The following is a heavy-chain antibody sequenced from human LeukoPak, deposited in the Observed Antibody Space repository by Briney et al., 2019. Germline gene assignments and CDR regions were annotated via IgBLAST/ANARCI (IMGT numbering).Heavy chain of an antibody. Sequence: GGSLRLSCAASGFTVSSNYMSWVRQAPGQGLEWVSVIYSGGSTYYADSVKGRFTISRDNSKNTLYLQMNSLRAEDTAVYYCAKDSLHYYDSSGYYYVPSGDMDVWGQGTTVTVSS. V-gene: IGHV3-66*01. CDR1: GFTVSSNY. J-gene: IGHJ6*02. CDR2: IYSGGST. D-gene: IGHD3-22*01. CDR3: AKDSLHYYDSSGYYYVPSGDMDV.